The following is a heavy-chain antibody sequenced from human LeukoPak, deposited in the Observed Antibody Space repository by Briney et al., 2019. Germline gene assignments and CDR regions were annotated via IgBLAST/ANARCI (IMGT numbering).Heavy chain of an antibody. Sequence: GGSLRLSCAASGFTLSSFGMVWVRQAPGKGLEWVTLMWYDGRNKYYADSVKGRFTISRDNSKNTVYLQMNSLKGEDTAVYYCARVGDMEAFDIWGQGTRVTVSS. D-gene: IGHD3-16*01. J-gene: IGHJ3*02. CDR3: ARVGDMEAFDI. V-gene: IGHV3-33*01. CDR1: GFTLSSFG. CDR2: MWYDGRNK.